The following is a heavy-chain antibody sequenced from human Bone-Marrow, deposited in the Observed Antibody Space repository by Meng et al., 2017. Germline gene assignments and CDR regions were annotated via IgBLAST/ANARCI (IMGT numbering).Heavy chain of an antibody. V-gene: IGHV3-33*08. CDR3: ARDLGLYGSGNGMDV. CDR2: IWYDGSKK. CDR1: GFTFSDYG. J-gene: IGHJ6*02. Sequence: GESLKISCAACGFTFSDYGISWVRQAPGQGLEWVALIWYDGSKKYYAESVKGRFTISRDNSKNTLFLQMNSLRAEDTAVYYCARDLGLYGSGNGMDVWGQGTTVTVSS. D-gene: IGHD3-10*01.